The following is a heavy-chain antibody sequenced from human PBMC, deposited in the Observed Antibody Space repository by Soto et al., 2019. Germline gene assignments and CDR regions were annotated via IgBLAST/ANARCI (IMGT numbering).Heavy chain of an antibody. CDR1: GFTFSNYW. CDR2: INSDGTTI. CDR3: ARAGWDRFDY. J-gene: IGHJ4*02. D-gene: IGHD6-19*01. Sequence: EVQLVESGGGLVQPGGSLRLSCAASGFTFSNYWVHWVRQAPGKGLMWVSRINSDGTTINYADSVEGRFTISRDNAKNTLFLQMNSRRVEDTAVYYCARAGWDRFDYWGQGTLVTVSS. V-gene: IGHV3-74*01.